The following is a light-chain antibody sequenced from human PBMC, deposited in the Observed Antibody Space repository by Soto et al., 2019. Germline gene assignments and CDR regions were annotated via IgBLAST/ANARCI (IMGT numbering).Light chain of an antibody. CDR3: QQRSTWPT. J-gene: IGKJ5*01. Sequence: IMLTQSLATLSLSQEERATLSCRASQTVDSYLAWYQQKPGQAPRLLIYDASNRATGIPARFIGSGSGTDFTLTISSLDPEDFAIYYCQQRSTWPTFGQGTRLEIK. V-gene: IGKV3-11*01. CDR1: QTVDSY. CDR2: DAS.